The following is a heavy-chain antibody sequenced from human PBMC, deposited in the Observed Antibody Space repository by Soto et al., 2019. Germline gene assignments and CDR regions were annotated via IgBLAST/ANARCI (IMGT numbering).Heavy chain of an antibody. J-gene: IGHJ3*02. CDR1: GFTFSSYA. V-gene: IGHV3-30-3*01. Sequence: QVQLVESGGGVVQPGRSLRLSCAASGFTFSSYAMHWVRQAPGKGLEWVAVISYDGSNKYYADSVKGRFTISRDNSKNMLYLQMSSLRAEDKAVYYCARVQPFTVITFGAFDIWGQGTMVTASS. D-gene: IGHD3-16*01. CDR2: ISYDGSNK. CDR3: ARVQPFTVITFGAFDI.